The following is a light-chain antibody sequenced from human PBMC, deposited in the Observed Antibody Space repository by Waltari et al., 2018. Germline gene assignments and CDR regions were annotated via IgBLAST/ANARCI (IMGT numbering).Light chain of an antibody. CDR2: TAT. CDR3: QQNYAFPRT. Sequence: WRTSQDVKNYFAWYQQKPGKAPELRIYTATFLQTGVPSRFSGSGSGTDFTLTISSLQSEDFATYFCQQNYAFPRTFGQGTKVEVK. V-gene: IGKV1D-8*01. J-gene: IGKJ1*01. CDR1: QDVKNY.